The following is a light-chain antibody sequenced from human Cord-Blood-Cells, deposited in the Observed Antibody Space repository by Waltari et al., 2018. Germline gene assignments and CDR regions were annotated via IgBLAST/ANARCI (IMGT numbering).Light chain of an antibody. CDR2: AAS. V-gene: IGKV1-39*01. CDR1: QSISSY. J-gene: IGKJ4*01. CDR3: QQSYSTPLT. Sequence: DIQMTQSPSSLSASVGDRVTITCRASQSISSYLNWYQQKPGKAPKLLIYAASSLQSGVPSRFSCSGSGTDFTLTISSLQPEDFATYYCQQSYSTPLTFGGGTKVEIQ.